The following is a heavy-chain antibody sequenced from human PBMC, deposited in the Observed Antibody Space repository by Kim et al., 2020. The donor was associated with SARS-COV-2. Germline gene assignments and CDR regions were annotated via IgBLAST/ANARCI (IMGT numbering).Heavy chain of an antibody. CDR2: TKNSGGGA. V-gene: IGHV3-23*01. CDR3: VRLVGVGWDWFDP. J-gene: IGHJ5*02. Sequence: GGSLRLSCAASGFTFTSYAMSWVRQAPGKGLEWVSTTKNSGGGAYYADSVKGRFTISRDNSKNTMYLQMNSLRAEDTAVYYCVRLVGVGWDWFDPWGQGTLVTVSS. D-gene: IGHD2-15*01. CDR1: GFTFTSYA.